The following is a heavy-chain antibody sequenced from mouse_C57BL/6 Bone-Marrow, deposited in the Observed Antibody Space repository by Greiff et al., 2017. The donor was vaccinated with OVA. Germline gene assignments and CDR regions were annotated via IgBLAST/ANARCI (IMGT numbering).Heavy chain of an antibody. CDR2: IDPETGGT. CDR3: TRGYSNYYAMEY. V-gene: IGHV1-15*01. D-gene: IGHD2-5*01. Sequence: QVQLKESGAELVRPGASVTLSCKASGYTFTDYEMHWVKQTPVHGLEWIGAIDPETGGTAYNQKFKGKAILTADKSSSTAYLALRSLTSEDSAVYYGTRGYSNYYAMEYWGQGTSVTVSS. CDR1: GYTFTDYE. J-gene: IGHJ4*01.